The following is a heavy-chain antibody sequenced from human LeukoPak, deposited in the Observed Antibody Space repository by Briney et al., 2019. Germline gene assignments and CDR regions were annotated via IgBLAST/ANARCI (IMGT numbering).Heavy chain of an antibody. J-gene: IGHJ4*02. D-gene: IGHD3-10*01. Sequence: ASVTVSCKVSGAILIELSIHWVRQSPGKGLEWMGGFDSEDGKTKAAQSFLDRVSLTEDTSLATAYMELRSLTSEDTAVYYCVTGSSERDYYDSGTYYLGDSWGQGTVVTVSS. CDR1: GAILIELS. CDR3: VTGSSERDYYDSGTYYLGDS. V-gene: IGHV1-24*01. CDR2: FDSEDGKT.